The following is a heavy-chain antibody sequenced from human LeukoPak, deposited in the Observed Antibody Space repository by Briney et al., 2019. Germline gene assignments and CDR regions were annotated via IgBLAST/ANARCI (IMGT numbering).Heavy chain of an antibody. CDR3: ARTYDFGIGPPGDAFDN. CDR1: GFTFTMFS. J-gene: IGHJ3*02. Sequence: PGGSLRLSCAASGFTFTMFSMNWLRQAPGKGLEWIAFIRGRSDTTYYADSVQGRFTISRDNAEVSVYLQMNSLRVEDTAVYYCARTYDFGIGPPGDAFDNWGQGTLVTVFS. CDR2: IRGRSDTT. D-gene: IGHD3-3*01. V-gene: IGHV3-48*01.